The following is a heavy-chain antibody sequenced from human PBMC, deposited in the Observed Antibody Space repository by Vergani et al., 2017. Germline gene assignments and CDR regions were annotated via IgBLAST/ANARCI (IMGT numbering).Heavy chain of an antibody. CDR1: GYTFTSYY. J-gene: IGHJ6*02. CDR3: ARDPVDYYYYYGMDV. D-gene: IGHD6-19*01. CDR2: INPSGGST. V-gene: IGHV1-46*01. Sequence: QVQLVQSGAEVKKPGASVKVSCKASGYTFTSYYMHWVRQAPGQGLEWMGIINPSGGSTSYAQKFQGRVTMTRDTSTRTVYMELSSLRSEDTAVYYCARDPVDYYYYYGMDVWGQGTTVTVSS.